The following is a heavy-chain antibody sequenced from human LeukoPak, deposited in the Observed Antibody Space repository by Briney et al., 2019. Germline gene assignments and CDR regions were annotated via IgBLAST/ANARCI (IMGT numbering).Heavy chain of an antibody. Sequence: GRSLRLSCAASGFTFSSYGMHWVRQAPGKGLEWVAVIWYDGSNKYYADSVKGRFTISRDNSKNTLYLQMNSLRAEDAAVYYCARERKWFGELLSDYWGQGTLVTVSS. CDR1: GFTFSSYG. CDR3: ARERKWFGELLSDY. CDR2: IWYDGSNK. D-gene: IGHD3-10*01. J-gene: IGHJ4*02. V-gene: IGHV3-33*01.